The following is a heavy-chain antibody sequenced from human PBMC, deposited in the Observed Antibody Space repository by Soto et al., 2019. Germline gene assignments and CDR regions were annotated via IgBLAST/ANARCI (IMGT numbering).Heavy chain of an antibody. Sequence: VQLLESGGSLFKPGGSLTLSFAASGFPFSSYAMSWVRQTPEKGLGGVAGISGGGNDRYYADFVQGRFTFSRDNSRNILYLQMNSLRADDTAMYFCARSLFMVAPDNEPFDYWGQGTLVTVSS. CDR2: ISGGGNDR. J-gene: IGHJ4*02. V-gene: IGHV3-23*01. D-gene: IGHD5-12*01. CDR1: GFPFSSYA. CDR3: ARSLFMVAPDNEPFDY.